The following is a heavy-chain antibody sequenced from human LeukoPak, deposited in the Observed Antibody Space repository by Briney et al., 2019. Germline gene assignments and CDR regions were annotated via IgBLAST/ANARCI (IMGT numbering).Heavy chain of an antibody. CDR2: ISGSGGST. CDR3: AKSVHYDILTGYYYFDY. Sequence: GGSLRLSCAASGFTFSSYAMSWVRQAPGKGLEWVSAISGSGGSTYYADSVKGRFTISRDNSKNTLYLQMNSLRAEDTAVYYCAKSVHYDILTGYYYFDYWGQGTLVTVSS. V-gene: IGHV3-23*01. J-gene: IGHJ4*02. D-gene: IGHD3-9*01. CDR1: GFTFSSYA.